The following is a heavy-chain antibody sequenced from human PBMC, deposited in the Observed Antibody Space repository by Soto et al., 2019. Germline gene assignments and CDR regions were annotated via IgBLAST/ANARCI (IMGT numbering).Heavy chain of an antibody. Sequence: EVQLLESGGGLVQPGGSLRLSCAASGFTFSSYAMSWVRQAPGKGLEWVSAISGSGGSTYYADSVKGRFTISRDNSKNTLYLQMNSLRAEDTAVYYCTLSLGYCSGGSCYPDGYYYYGMDVWGQGTTVTVSS. J-gene: IGHJ6*02. CDR1: GFTFSSYA. V-gene: IGHV3-23*01. CDR3: TLSLGYCSGGSCYPDGYYYYGMDV. CDR2: ISGSGGST. D-gene: IGHD2-15*01.